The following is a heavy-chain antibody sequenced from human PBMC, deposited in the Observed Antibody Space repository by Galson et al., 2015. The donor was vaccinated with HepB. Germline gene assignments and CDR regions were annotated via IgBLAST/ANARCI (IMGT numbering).Heavy chain of an antibody. CDR1: GFTFSYYG. V-gene: IGHV3-23*01. D-gene: IGHD6-19*01. CDR2: ITPSGDNT. CDR3: AKVFPEKTDGWYRQALYYFAS. Sequence: SLRLSCAASGFTFSYYGMSWVRQAPGKGLEWISAITPSGDNTYSADSMKGRFTISRDNSRNTLFLQMNSLRAGDTAIYFCAKVFPEKTDGWYRQALYYFASLGQGTRVTVSS. J-gene: IGHJ4*02.